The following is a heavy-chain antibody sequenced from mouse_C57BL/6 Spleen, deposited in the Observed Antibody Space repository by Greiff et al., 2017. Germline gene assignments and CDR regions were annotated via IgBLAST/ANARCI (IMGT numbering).Heavy chain of an antibody. J-gene: IGHJ1*03. CDR3: ARNPLLLRGYFDV. V-gene: IGHV1-52*01. D-gene: IGHD1-1*01. CDR1: GYTFTSYW. Sequence: VQLQQPGAELVRPGSSVKLSCKASGYTFTSYWMHWVKQRPIQGLEWIGNIDPSDSETHYNQKFKDKATLTVDKSSSTAYMQLSSLTSEDSAVYYCARNPLLLRGYFDVWGTGTTVTVSS. CDR2: IDPSDSET.